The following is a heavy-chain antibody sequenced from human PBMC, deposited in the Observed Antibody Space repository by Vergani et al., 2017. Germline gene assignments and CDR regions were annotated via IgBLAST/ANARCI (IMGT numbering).Heavy chain of an antibody. D-gene: IGHD3-3*01. J-gene: IGHJ6*02. Sequence: EVQLVESGGGLVQPGRSLRLSCAASGFTFDDYAMHWVRQAPGKGLEWVSGISWNSGSIGYADSVKGRFTISRHNSKNTLYLQMNSLRAEDTAVYYCARDLFWSGSYYYGMDVWGQGP. V-gene: IGHV3-9*01. CDR3: ARDLFWSGSYYYGMDV. CDR2: ISWNSGSI. CDR1: GFTFDDYA.